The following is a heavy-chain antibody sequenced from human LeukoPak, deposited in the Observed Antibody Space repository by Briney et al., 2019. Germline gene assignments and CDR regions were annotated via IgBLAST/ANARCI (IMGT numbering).Heavy chain of an antibody. CDR3: ARDEGTIRYFDWLPPDY. CDR2: ISSNGGST. J-gene: IGHJ4*02. Sequence: GGSLRLSCATSGFTFSSYAMHWVRQAPGKGLEYVSAISSNGGSTYYANSVKGRFTISRDNSKNTLYLQMGSLRAEDMAVYYCARDEGTIRYFDWLPPDYWGQGTLVTVSS. D-gene: IGHD3-9*01. CDR1: GFTFSSYA. V-gene: IGHV3-64*01.